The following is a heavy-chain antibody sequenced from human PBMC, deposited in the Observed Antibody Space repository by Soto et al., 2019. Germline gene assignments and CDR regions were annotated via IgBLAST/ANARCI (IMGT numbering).Heavy chain of an antibody. J-gene: IGHJ3*01. D-gene: IGHD2-2*01. CDR1: GGTFSTYT. Sequence: QVHLVQSGAEVKKPGSSVKVSCKAAGGTFSTYTLIWVRQAPGQGLEWMGRIIPMLTVTNSAQKFQGRVTLTADKSTNTAFMDLTSLRSDDTAVYYCSIGSWSAETFDVWGQGTMVTVSS. V-gene: IGHV1-69*02. CDR2: IIPMLTVT. CDR3: SIGSWSAETFDV.